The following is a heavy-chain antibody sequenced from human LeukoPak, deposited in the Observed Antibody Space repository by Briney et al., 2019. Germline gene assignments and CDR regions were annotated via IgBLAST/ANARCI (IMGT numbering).Heavy chain of an antibody. D-gene: IGHD2-2*02. CDR1: GGSFSGYY. CDR3: ARSGPYQLLYVKWYFDL. Sequence: SETLSLTCAVYGGSFSGYYWSWIRQPPGKGLEWIGEINHSGSTNYNPSLKSRVTISVDTSKNQFSLKLSSVTAADTAVYYCARSGPYQLLYVKWYFDLWGRGTLVTVSS. V-gene: IGHV4-34*01. J-gene: IGHJ2*01. CDR2: INHSGST.